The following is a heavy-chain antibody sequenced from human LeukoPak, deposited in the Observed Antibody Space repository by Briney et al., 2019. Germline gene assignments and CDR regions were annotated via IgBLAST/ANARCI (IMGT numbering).Heavy chain of an antibody. Sequence: GGSLRLSCAASGFAFSSYAMSWVRQAPGKGLEWVSAISGSGGSTYYADSVKGRFTISRDNSKNTLYLQMNSLRAEDTAVYYCAKILLGVITYYYYYGMDVWGQGTTVTVSS. J-gene: IGHJ6*02. CDR2: ISGSGGST. V-gene: IGHV3-23*01. D-gene: IGHD3-22*01. CDR1: GFAFSSYA. CDR3: AKILLGVITYYYYYGMDV.